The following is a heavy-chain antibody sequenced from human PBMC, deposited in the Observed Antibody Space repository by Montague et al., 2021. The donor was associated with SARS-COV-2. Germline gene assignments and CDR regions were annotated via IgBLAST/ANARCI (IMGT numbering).Heavy chain of an antibody. D-gene: IGHD3-3*01. J-gene: IGHJ6*02. CDR1: GGSVSSGGYY. V-gene: IGHV4-61*08. Sequence: SETLSLTCTVSGGSVSSGGYYWSWIRQPPGKGLEWIGYIYYSGSTNYNPSLKSRVTISVDTSKNQFSLKLSSVTAADTAVYYCARDPWHITIFGVVTRYGIDVWGQGTTVTVSS. CDR3: ARDPWHITIFGVVTRYGIDV. CDR2: IYYSGST.